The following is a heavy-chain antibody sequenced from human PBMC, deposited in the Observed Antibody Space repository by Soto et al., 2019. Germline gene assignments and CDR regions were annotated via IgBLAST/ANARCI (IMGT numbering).Heavy chain of an antibody. V-gene: IGHV3-48*02. CDR1: GFIFSSYS. J-gene: IGHJ4*02. CDR3: ARDASPYTTSWYYFDY. CDR2: ISSSSSTI. Sequence: EVQLVGSGGGLVQPGGSLRLSWAASGFIFSSYSMNWVRQAPGKGLEWVSFISSSSSTIYYADSVKGRFTISRDNAKNSLYLQMNSLRDEDTAVYYCARDASPYTTSWYYFDYWGQGTLVTVSS. D-gene: IGHD3-16*01.